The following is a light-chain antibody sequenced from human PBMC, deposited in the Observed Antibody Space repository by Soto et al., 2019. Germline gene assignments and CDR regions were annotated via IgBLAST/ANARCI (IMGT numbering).Light chain of an antibody. J-gene: IGLJ2*01. CDR2: DVN. V-gene: IGLV2-14*01. CDR3: TSWTTSTTMK. CDR1: SSDVGAYNY. Sequence: QSVLTQPASGYGSPGQSITISCTGTSSDVGAYNYVSWYQQHPGKAPKLMIYDVNIRPSGVSNRFSGSKSGNTASLTISGLQAEDEADYYCTSWTTSTTMKFGGGTKVTVL.